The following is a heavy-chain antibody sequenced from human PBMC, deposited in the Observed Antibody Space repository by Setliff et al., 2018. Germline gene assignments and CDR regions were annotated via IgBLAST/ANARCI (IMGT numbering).Heavy chain of an antibody. CDR1: GDTFNKYA. J-gene: IGHJ2*01. Sequence: SVKVSCKTPGDTFNKYAISWVRQAPGQGLEWMGRIIPVFVITNYAQKFHGRISITADESTSTAYMELSSLRSEDTAVYYCATVNRGGYHSIYWYFAPWGRGTLVTVSS. CDR2: IIPVFVIT. D-gene: IGHD1-26*01. V-gene: IGHV1-69*13. CDR3: ATVNRGGYHSIYWYFAP.